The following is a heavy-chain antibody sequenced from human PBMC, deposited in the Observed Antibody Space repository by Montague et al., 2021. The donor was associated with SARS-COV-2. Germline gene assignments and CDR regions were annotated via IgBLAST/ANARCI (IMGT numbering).Heavy chain of an antibody. Sequence: CAISGDSVANNSATWNWITPSPSRGLQWLGRTYYRSMWKSDYARXLKMRMAINPDTSKNQFSLQLSSVTPEDTALYYCVRGIEAAGSYDYWGQGTLVTVSS. D-gene: IGHD6-13*01. CDR3: VRGIEAAGSYDY. CDR1: GDSVANNSAT. CDR2: TYYRSMWKS. J-gene: IGHJ4*02. V-gene: IGHV6-1*01.